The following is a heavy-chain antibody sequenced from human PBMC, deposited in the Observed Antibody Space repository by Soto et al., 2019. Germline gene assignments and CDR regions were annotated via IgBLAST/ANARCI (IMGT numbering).Heavy chain of an antibody. D-gene: IGHD2-15*01. CDR2: IIPIFGTA. Sequence: RASVKVSCKASGGTFSSYAISWVRQAPGQGLEWMGGIIPIFGTANYAQKFQGRVTITADESTSTAYMELSSLRSEDTAVYYCARGRRNCSGGSCYSYSDYYYGMDVWGRGTTVTVSS. J-gene: IGHJ6*04. V-gene: IGHV1-69*13. CDR3: ARGRRNCSGGSCYSYSDYYYGMDV. CDR1: GGTFSSYA.